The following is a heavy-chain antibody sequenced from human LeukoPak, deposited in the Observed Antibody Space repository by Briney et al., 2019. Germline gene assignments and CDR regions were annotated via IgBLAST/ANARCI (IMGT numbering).Heavy chain of an antibody. J-gene: IGHJ4*02. CDR2: ISDSGGST. Sequence: PGGSLRLSCVASGFTFSDYAMSWVRQAPGKGLEWVSGISDSGGSTYYTDSVKGRCTISRDNSKKTLTLQITNLRAEDTAVYFCARHDSFIPFWGQGTLVTVTS. V-gene: IGHV3-23*01. CDR3: ARHDSFIPF. D-gene: IGHD3-16*02. CDR1: GFTFSDYA.